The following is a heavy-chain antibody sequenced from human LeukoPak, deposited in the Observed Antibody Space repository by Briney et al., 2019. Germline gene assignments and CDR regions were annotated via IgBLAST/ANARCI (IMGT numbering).Heavy chain of an antibody. V-gene: IGHV4-34*01. J-gene: IGHJ6*03. D-gene: IGHD3-10*01. CDR3: ARALSGYYYGSGLYMDV. Sequence: SETLSLTCAVYGGSFSGYYWSWIRQPPGKGLEWIGEINHSGSTNYNPSLKSRVTISVDTSKNQFFLKLSSVPAADTAVYYCARALSGYYYGSGLYMDVWGKGTTVTVSS. CDR1: GGSFSGYY. CDR2: INHSGST.